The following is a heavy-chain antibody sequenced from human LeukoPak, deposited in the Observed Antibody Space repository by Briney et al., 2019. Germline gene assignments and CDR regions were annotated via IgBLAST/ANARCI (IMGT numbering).Heavy chain of an antibody. V-gene: IGHV3-74*01. CDR1: GFTFSSYW. CDR3: ARVGYCSGGSCYSPNHYYGMDV. J-gene: IGHJ6*02. D-gene: IGHD2-15*01. CDR2: VDTDGSST. Sequence: GGSLRLSCAASGFTFSSYWMHWVRQAPGKGLVWVSRVDTDGSSTIYADSVKGRFTISRDNAKNTLYLQMNSLRAEDTAVYYCARVGYCSGGSCYSPNHYYGMDVWGQGTTVTVSS.